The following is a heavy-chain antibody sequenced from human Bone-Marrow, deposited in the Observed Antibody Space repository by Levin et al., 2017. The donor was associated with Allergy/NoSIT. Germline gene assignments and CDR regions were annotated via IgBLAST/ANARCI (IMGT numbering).Heavy chain of an antibody. CDR1: GFTFSSYW. V-gene: IGHV3-74*01. CDR3: ARGWELLGYFDY. CDR2: INSDGSST. D-gene: IGHD1-26*01. J-gene: IGHJ4*02. Sequence: GESLKISCAASGFTFSSYWMHWVRQAPGKGLVWVSRINSDGSSTSYADSVKGRFTISRDNAKNTLYLQMNSLRAEDTAVYYCARGWELLGYFDYWGQGTLVTVSS.